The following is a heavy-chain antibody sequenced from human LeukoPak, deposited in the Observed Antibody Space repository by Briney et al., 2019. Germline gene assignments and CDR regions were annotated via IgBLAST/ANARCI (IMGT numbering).Heavy chain of an antibody. V-gene: IGHV4-31*03. J-gene: IGHJ3*02. CDR3: ASEGSINAFDI. D-gene: IGHD3-3*02. CDR2: IYYSGST. Sequence: SSETVTLTCTVSGGSISSGGYYWTWIRQHPGKGLEWIGYIYYSGSTYYNPSLKSRVTISVDTSKNQFSLKLSSVTAADTAVYYCASEGSINAFDIWGQGTMVTVSS. CDR1: GGSISSGGYY.